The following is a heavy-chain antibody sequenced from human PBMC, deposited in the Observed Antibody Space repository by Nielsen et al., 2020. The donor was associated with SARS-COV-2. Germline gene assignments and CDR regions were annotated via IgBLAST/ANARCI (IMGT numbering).Heavy chain of an antibody. V-gene: IGHV1-46*01. D-gene: IGHD2-15*01. CDR2: INSSGGRT. CDR1: GYTFTSHY. Sequence: ASVKVSCKTSGYTFTSHYVHWVRQAPGQGLEWMGRINSSGGRTIYAQMFQGRVTVTRDTSTSTVYMELSSLRSEDTAVYYCARGGLVVVDSFDYWGQGTLVTVSS. CDR3: ARGGLVVVDSFDY. J-gene: IGHJ4*02.